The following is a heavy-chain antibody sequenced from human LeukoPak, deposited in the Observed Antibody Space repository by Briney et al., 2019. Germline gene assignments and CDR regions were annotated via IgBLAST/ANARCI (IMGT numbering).Heavy chain of an antibody. V-gene: IGHV3-23*01. Sequence: GGSLRLSCAASGFTFSSYAMSWVRQAPGKGLEWVSAISGSGGSTYYADSVKGRFTISRDNSKNTLYLQMNSLRAEDTAVYYCAKGGVNFWSGYGDYWGQGTLVTVSS. CDR1: GFTFSSYA. CDR3: AKGGVNFWSGYGDY. J-gene: IGHJ4*02. CDR2: ISGSGGST. D-gene: IGHD3-3*01.